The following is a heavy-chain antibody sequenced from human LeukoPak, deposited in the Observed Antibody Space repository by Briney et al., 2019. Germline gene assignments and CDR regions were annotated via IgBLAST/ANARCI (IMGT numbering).Heavy chain of an antibody. CDR1: VHTLTNHD. V-gene: IGHV1-8*01. CDR3: TRGPPPSCGVDSCYSLLFFHH. J-gene: IGHJ1*01. Sequence: ASVTVSYKPSVHTLTNHDKNWVRQATGQGLEWMGWMNPNSGNTGYAQKFQGRVTMTRDTSISTAYLELASLRSHDTAVSYCTRGPPPSCGVDSCYSLLFFHHWGQGTLVTVSS. CDR2: MNPNSGNT. D-gene: IGHD2-15*01.